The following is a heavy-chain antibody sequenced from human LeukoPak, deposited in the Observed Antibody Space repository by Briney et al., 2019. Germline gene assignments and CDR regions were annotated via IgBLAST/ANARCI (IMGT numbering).Heavy chain of an antibody. CDR2: IYYSGST. CDR1: GGSISNYY. D-gene: IGHD6-19*01. Sequence: SETLSLTCTVSGGSISNYYWSWIRQPPGKGLEWIGYIYYSGSTSYNPSLKSRVTISIDTSKKQFSLKLSSVTAADTAAYYCARGSPPRSYWGRGTLVTVSS. V-gene: IGHV4-59*01. J-gene: IGHJ4*02. CDR3: ARGSPPRSY.